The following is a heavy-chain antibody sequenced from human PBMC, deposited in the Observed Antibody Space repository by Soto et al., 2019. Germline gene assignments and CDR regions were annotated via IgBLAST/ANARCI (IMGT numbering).Heavy chain of an antibody. J-gene: IGHJ3*02. Sequence: ALLKVSCRASGYTFTSYGISWVRQAPGKGLEWMGWISAYNGNTNYAQKLQGRVTMTTDTSTSTAYMELRSLRSDDTAVYYCARWFGEGAFDIWGQGTMVTVSS. V-gene: IGHV1-18*01. CDR3: ARWFGEGAFDI. D-gene: IGHD3-10*01. CDR2: ISAYNGNT. CDR1: GYTFTSYG.